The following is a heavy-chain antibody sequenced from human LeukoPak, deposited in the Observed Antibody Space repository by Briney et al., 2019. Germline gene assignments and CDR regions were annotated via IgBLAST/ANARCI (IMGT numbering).Heavy chain of an antibody. CDR2: ISSSGSTI. J-gene: IGHJ4*02. V-gene: IGHV3-48*03. CDR3: ARYSYSKPFDY. CDR1: GFTFSSYE. Sequence: GGSLRLSCAASGFTFSSYEMNWVRQAPGKGLEWVSYISSSGSTIYYADSVKGRFTISRDNAKNSLYLQMNSLRAEDTAVYYCARYSYSKPFDYWGQGTLVTVSS. D-gene: IGHD5-18*01.